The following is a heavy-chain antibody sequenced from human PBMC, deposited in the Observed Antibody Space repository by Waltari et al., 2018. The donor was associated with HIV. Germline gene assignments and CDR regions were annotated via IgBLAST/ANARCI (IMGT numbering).Heavy chain of an antibody. CDR3: AKGGSNYPVFWLDP. Sequence: EVQLLESGGGLVQPGGSLRLSCIGSGFSFSYYAMSWVRQAPGKGVEWVSGFSGNEGRPYYAGSGKGRFTIARDNSKNTLDLRMDNGSAGETAVYYCAKGGSNYPVFWLDPWGQGTLVTVSS. CDR1: GFSFSYYA. D-gene: IGHD1-26*01. J-gene: IGHJ5*02. CDR2: FSGNEGRP. V-gene: IGHV3-23*01.